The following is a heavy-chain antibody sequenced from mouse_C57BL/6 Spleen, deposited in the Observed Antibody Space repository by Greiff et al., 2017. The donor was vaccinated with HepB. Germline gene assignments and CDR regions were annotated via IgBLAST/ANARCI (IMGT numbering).Heavy chain of an antibody. CDR1: GYTFTSYT. CDR3: EREGDYDGSRSSWFAY. D-gene: IGHD1-1*01. J-gene: IGHJ3*01. Sequence: QVQLQQSGAELARPGASVKMSCKASGYTFTSYTMHWVKQRPGQGLEWIGYINPSSGHTKCKQKFKDKATLTVDKSSSTAYMQLSSLPSEDSAVYYCEREGDYDGSRSSWFAYWGQGTLVTVSA. CDR2: INPSSGHT. V-gene: IGHV1-4*01.